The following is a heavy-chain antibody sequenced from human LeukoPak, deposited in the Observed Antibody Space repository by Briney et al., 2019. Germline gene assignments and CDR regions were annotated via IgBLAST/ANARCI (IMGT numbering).Heavy chain of an antibody. CDR1: GYTFTSNY. Sequence: ASVRVSCKASGYTFTSNYIHWVRQAPGQGLEWMGMIYPRDGSTSYAQKFQGRVTVTRDTSTSTVHMELSGLRSEDTAVYYCARDQEGFDYWGQGTLVTVSS. V-gene: IGHV1-46*01. CDR2: IYPRDGST. J-gene: IGHJ4*02. CDR3: ARDQEGFDY.